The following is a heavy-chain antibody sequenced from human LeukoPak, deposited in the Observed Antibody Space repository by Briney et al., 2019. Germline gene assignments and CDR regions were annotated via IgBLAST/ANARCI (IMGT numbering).Heavy chain of an antibody. CDR1: GYTFTSNY. Sequence: ASVRVSCKASGYTFTSNYIHWVRQAPGQGLEWMGMIYPRDGSTSYAQKFQGRVTVTRDTSTSTVHMELSGLRSEDTAVYYCARDQEGFDYWGQGTLVTVSS. V-gene: IGHV1-46*01. CDR2: IYPRDGST. J-gene: IGHJ4*02. CDR3: ARDQEGFDY.